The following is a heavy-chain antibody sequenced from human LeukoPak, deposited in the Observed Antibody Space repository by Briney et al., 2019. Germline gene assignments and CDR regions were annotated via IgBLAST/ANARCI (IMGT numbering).Heavy chain of an antibody. CDR3: ANAETVNYYDSSGYYFDY. CDR1: GFTFSSYG. J-gene: IGHJ4*02. Sequence: PGGSLRLSCAASGFTFSSYGMHWVRQAPGKGLEWVAIIRYDGSNKYYADSVKGRFTISRDNSKNTLYLQMNSLRAEDTAVYYCANAETVNYYDSSGYYFDYWGQGTLVTVSS. V-gene: IGHV3-30*02. D-gene: IGHD3-22*01. CDR2: IRYDGSNK.